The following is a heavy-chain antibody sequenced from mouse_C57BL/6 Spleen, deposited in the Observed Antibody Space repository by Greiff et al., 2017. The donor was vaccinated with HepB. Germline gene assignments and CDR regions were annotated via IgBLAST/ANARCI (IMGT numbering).Heavy chain of an antibody. V-gene: IGHV1-80*01. Sequence: VKLQESGAELVKPGASVKISCKASGYAFSSYWMNWVKQRPGKGLEWIGQIDPGDGDTNYNGKFKGKATLTADKSSSTAYMQLSSLTSEDSAVYFCARPIYYDYDWFAYWGQGTLVTVSA. CDR3: ARPIYYDYDWFAY. CDR2: IDPGDGDT. D-gene: IGHD2-4*01. CDR1: GYAFSSYW. J-gene: IGHJ3*01.